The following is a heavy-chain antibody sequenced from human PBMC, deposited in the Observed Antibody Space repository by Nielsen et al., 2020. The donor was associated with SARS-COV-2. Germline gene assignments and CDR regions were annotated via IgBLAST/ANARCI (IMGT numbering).Heavy chain of an antibody. J-gene: IGHJ4*02. CDR3: ARNDILTGYSPDY. V-gene: IGHV5-51*01. CDR2: IFPGDSDT. Sequence: GESLKISCKASGYDFAYHWIGWVRQMPGKGLEWMGLIFPGDSDTKYSPSFQGQVTISVDKSITTAYLQWSSLRASDTAIYYCARNDILTGYSPDYWGQGTLVTVSS. CDR1: GYDFAYHW. D-gene: IGHD3-9*01.